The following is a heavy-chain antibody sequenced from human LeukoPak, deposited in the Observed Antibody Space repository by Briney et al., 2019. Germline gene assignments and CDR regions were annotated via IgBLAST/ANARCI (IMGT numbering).Heavy chain of an antibody. CDR1: GYTFTDYY. CDR3: ARVPTRRGWFDP. D-gene: IGHD1-26*01. J-gene: IGHJ5*02. Sequence: ASVKVSCKASGYTFTDYYRHWVRQAPGQGLEWMGWINPNSGGTNYAQKFQGRVTMTRDTSISTAYMELSRLRSDDTAVYYCARVPTRRGWFDPWGQGTLVTVSS. V-gene: IGHV1-2*02. CDR2: INPNSGGT.